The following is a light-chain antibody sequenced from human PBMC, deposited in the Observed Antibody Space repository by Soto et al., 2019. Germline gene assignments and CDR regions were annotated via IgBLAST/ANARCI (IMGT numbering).Light chain of an antibody. J-gene: IGKJ1*01. V-gene: IGKV3-20*01. CDR1: QSVSSSY. Sequence: EIVLTQSPGTLSLSPGERATLSCRASQSVSSSYLAWYQQKPGQAPRLLIYGASSMATVIPDRFSGSGSGTDFTLAISGLEPEDFAVYYCQQYGSSPWTFGQGTKVEIK. CDR3: QQYGSSPWT. CDR2: GAS.